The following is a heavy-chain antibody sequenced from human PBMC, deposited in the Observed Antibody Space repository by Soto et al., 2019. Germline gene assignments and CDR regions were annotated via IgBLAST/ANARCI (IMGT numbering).Heavy chain of an antibody. V-gene: IGHV1-18*01. J-gene: IGHJ3*02. D-gene: IGHD6-13*01. Sequence: QVQLVQSGAEVKKPGASVKVSCKASGYTFTSYGISWVRQAPGQGLEWMGWISAYNGNTNYAQKLQGRVTMTTDTSPISAHMELRSLRSDDTAVVYCTRSIWKQLDSDDPFDIWGQGTMVTVSS. CDR2: ISAYNGNT. CDR1: GYTFTSYG. CDR3: TRSIWKQLDSDDPFDI.